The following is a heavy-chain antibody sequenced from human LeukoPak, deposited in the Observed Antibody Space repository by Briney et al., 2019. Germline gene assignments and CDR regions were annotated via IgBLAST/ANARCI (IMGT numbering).Heavy chain of an antibody. J-gene: IGHJ4*02. Sequence: SETLSLTCTVSGDSISSSNYYWGWIRQPPGKGLEWIGSIYYSGGTYYSPSLKSRVTMSVDTSKNQFSLKLSSVTATDTAVYYCARQRSGYYSLVDYWGQGTLVTVSS. CDR1: GDSISSSNYY. CDR3: ARQRSGYYSLVDY. D-gene: IGHD3-3*01. CDR2: IYYSGGT. V-gene: IGHV4-39*01.